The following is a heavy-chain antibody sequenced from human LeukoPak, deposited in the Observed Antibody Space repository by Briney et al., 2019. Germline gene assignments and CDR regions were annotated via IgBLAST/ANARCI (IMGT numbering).Heavy chain of an antibody. CDR3: ARYYYDSSGYSDYYYGMDV. Sequence: GASVKVSCKASGGTFSSYAISWVRQAPGQGLEWMGGIIPIFGTANYAQKFQGRVTITADESTSTAYMELSSLGSEDTAVYYCARYYYDSSGYSDYYYGMDVWGQGTTVTVSS. CDR2: IIPIFGTA. D-gene: IGHD3-22*01. J-gene: IGHJ6*02. V-gene: IGHV1-69*13. CDR1: GGTFSSYA.